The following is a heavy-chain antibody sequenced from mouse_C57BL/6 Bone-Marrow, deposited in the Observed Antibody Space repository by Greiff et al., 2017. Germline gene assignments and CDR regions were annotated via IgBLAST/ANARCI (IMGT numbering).Heavy chain of an antibody. V-gene: IGHV1-53*01. CDR3: ARDRVDGWIYFDY. Sequence: QVQLQQPGPELVKPGASVKLSCKASGYTFTSYWMHWVKQRPGQGLEWIGNIYPSNGGTKYNEKFKSKATLTVDKSSSTAYTQLSSLTSEDSAVYYCARDRVDGWIYFDYWGQGTTLTVSS. CDR2: IYPSNGGT. D-gene: IGHD2-3*01. CDR1: GYTFTSYW. J-gene: IGHJ2*01.